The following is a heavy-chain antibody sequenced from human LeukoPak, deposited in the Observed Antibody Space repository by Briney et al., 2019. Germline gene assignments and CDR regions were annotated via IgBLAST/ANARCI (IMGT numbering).Heavy chain of an antibody. D-gene: IGHD4-11*01. J-gene: IGHJ2*01. CDR3: ARLYSNYGFGSGYFDL. V-gene: IGHV5-51*01. CDR2: IYPVDSDT. CDR1: GSIFTSYW. Sequence: GASLKISCEGSGSIFTSYWIGWGRQLPGKGLEWVGIIYPVDSDTRYSPSFQGQVTISADKSISTAYLQWSSLKASDTAMYYCARLYSNYGFGSGYFDLWGRGTLVTVSS.